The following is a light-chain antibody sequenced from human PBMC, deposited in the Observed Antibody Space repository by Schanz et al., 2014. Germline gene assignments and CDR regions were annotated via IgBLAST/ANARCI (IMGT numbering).Light chain of an antibody. CDR2: DDS. J-gene: IGLJ2*01. CDR3: QVWDSSSDQLV. CDR1: NIGSTS. V-gene: IGLV3-21*02. Sequence: SYELTQPPSVSVAPGQTARITCGGTNIGSTSVHWYQQKPGQAPVLVVYDDSDRPSGIPERFSGSNSGNTATLTISRVEAGDEADYYCQVWDSSSDQLVFGGGTKLTVL.